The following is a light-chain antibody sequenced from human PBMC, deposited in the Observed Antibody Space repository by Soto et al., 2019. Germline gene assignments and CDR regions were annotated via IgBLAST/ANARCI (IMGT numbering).Light chain of an antibody. CDR3: SSYPGSNNVV. CDR2: EVI. CDR1: SSDVGGYNY. J-gene: IGLJ2*01. Sequence: QSALTQPPSASGSPGQSVTISCTGTSSDVGGYNYVSWYQQHPGKAPKLIIYEVIKRPSGVPDRFSGSKSGNMASLTVSGLQAEDEADYYCSSYPGSNNVVFGGGTKLTVL. V-gene: IGLV2-8*01.